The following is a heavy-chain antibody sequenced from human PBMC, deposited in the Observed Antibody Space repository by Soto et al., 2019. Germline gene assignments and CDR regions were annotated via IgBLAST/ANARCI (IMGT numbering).Heavy chain of an antibody. Sequence: GGSLRLSCAASGFTVSSNYMSWVRQAPGKGLEWVSVIYSGGSTYYADSVKGRFTISRHNSKNTLYLQMNSLRAEDTAGYYCARVLDCSSTSCYAFDIWGQGTMVTVSS. CDR3: ARVLDCSSTSCYAFDI. D-gene: IGHD2-2*01. V-gene: IGHV3-53*04. CDR1: GFTVSSNY. J-gene: IGHJ3*02. CDR2: IYSGGST.